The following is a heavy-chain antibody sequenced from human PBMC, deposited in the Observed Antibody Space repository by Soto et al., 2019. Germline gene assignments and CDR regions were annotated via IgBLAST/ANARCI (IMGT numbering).Heavy chain of an antibody. CDR3: ARKYYDYIWGSYRLTNDAFDI. D-gene: IGHD3-16*02. J-gene: IGHJ3*02. CDR1: GFSLSTSGMC. CDR2: IDWDDDK. V-gene: IGHV2-70*11. Sequence: SGPTLVKPTQTLTLTCTFSGFSLSTSGMCVSWIRQPPGKALEWLARIDWDDDKYYSTSLKTRLTISKDTSKNQVVLTMTNMDPVDTATYYCARKYYDYIWGSYRLTNDAFDIWGQGTMVTVSS.